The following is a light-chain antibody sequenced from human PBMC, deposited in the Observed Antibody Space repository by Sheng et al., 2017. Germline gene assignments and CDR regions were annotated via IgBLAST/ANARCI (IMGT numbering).Light chain of an antibody. J-gene: IGKJ4*01. Sequence: EIVMTQSPATLSVSPGDRATLSCRASQSVSSNLAWYQQKPGQAPRLLIYGASTRATGIPARFSGSGSGTEFTLTISSLQPEDIATYYCQQDESLPLPFGGGTKVEIK. V-gene: IGKV3-15*01. CDR1: QSVSSN. CDR3: QQDESLPLP. CDR2: GAS.